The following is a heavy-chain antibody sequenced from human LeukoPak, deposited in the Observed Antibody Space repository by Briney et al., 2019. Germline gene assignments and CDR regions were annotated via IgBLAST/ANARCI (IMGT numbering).Heavy chain of an antibody. V-gene: IGHV1-46*01. CDR2: INPSGGGA. J-gene: IGHJ4*02. CDR1: GYTFTTHF. Sequence: ASVTVSFKASGYTFTTHFIHWVRQAPGQGLQWMGMINPSGGGAIYAQKFQGRVTMTSDTSTSTVYMELRSLRSEDTALYFCARERGELHRELDSWGQGTLVTVSS. CDR3: ARERGELHRELDS. D-gene: IGHD1-26*01.